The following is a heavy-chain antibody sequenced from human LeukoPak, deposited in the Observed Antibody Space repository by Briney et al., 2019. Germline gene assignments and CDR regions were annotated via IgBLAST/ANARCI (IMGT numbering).Heavy chain of an antibody. CDR3: ARDSSGYQ. CDR1: GFGFSNYW. Sequence: GGSLRLSCAASGFGFSNYWMSWVRQAPGKGLEWVANIKEDGSEKYYGDSVKGRFTISRDNAKNSLYLQMNSLRAEDTAVYYCARDSSGYQWGQGTLVTVSS. D-gene: IGHD3-22*01. V-gene: IGHV3-7*01. J-gene: IGHJ4*02. CDR2: IKEDGSEK.